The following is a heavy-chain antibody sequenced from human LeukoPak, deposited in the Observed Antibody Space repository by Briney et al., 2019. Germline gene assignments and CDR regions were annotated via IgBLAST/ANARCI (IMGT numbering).Heavy chain of an antibody. CDR1: GFTFSSYA. CDR2: ISGSGDNT. V-gene: IGHV3-23*01. D-gene: IGHD6-6*01. CDR3: AKWKYSNSGIDDY. Sequence: GGSLRLSCAASGFTFSSYAMSWVRQVPGKGLEWVSVISGSGDNTYYADSVKGRFTISRDNSKNMLYLHTNSLRAEDTAVYYCAKWKYSNSGIDDYWGQGTLVTVSS. J-gene: IGHJ4*02.